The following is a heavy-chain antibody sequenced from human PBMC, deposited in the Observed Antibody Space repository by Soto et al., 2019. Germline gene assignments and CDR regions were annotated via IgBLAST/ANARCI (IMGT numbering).Heavy chain of an antibody. D-gene: IGHD3-10*01. CDR1: GFTFSSYA. Sequence: GGSLRLSCAASGFTFSSYAKHWVRQAPGKGLEWVAVISYDGSNKYYADSVKGRFTISRDNSKNTLYLQMNSLRAEDTAVYYCARSRITMVRAVFDYWGLGTLVTVSS. CDR3: ARSRITMVRAVFDY. CDR2: ISYDGSNK. J-gene: IGHJ4*02. V-gene: IGHV3-30-3*01.